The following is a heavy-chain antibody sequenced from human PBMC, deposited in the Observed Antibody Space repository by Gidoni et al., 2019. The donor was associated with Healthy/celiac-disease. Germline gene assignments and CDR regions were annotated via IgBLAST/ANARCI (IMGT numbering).Heavy chain of an antibody. CDR1: GGTFSSYA. D-gene: IGHD6-13*01. J-gene: IGHJ5*02. Sequence: QVQLVQSGAEVKKPGSSVKVSCKASGGTFSSYAISWVRQAPGQGLEWMGRIIPILGIANYAQKFQGRVTITADKSTSTAYMELSSLRSEDTAVYYCAREVWLAAAGTIGANWFDPWGQGTLVTVSS. CDR3: AREVWLAAAGTIGANWFDP. V-gene: IGHV1-69*04. CDR2: IIPILGIA.